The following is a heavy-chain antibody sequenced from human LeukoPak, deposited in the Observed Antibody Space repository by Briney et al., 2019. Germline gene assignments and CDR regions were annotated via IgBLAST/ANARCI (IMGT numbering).Heavy chain of an antibody. J-gene: IGHJ4*02. CDR2: IHYTGST. V-gene: IGHV4-59*08. Sequence: SETLSLTCTVSGGSVTSHYWSWIRQPPGKGLEWIAYIHYTGSTVYNPSLQSRVTIAVDTSKNQFSLKLSSATAADTAVYYCARQRGIESRSGWYRIFDYWGQGTLVTASS. CDR3: ARQRGIESRSGWYRIFDY. CDR1: GGSVTSHY. D-gene: IGHD6-19*01.